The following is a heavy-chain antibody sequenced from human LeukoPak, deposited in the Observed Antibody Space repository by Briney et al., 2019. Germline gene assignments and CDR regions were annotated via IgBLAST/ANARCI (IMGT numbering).Heavy chain of an antibody. D-gene: IGHD3-22*01. Sequence: GGSLRLSCAASGFTFSSYAMHWVRQAPGKGLEWVAVISYDGSNKYYADSVKGRFTISRDNSKNTLYLQMNSLRAEDTAVYYCARAYYYDRSYNFDYWGQGTLVTVSS. CDR3: ARAYYYDRSYNFDY. CDR1: GFTFSSYA. CDR2: ISYDGSNK. V-gene: IGHV3-30-3*01. J-gene: IGHJ4*02.